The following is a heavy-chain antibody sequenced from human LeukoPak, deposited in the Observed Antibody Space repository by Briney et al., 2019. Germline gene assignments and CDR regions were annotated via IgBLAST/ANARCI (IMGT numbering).Heavy chain of an antibody. CDR2: ISAYNGNT. J-gene: IGHJ3*02. D-gene: IGHD1-26*01. V-gene: IGHV1-18*01. CDR1: GYTFTSYG. Sequence: ASVMVSCEASGYTFTSYGISWVRQAPGQGLEWMGWISAYNGNTNYAQKLQGRVTMTTDTSTSTAYMELRSLRSDDTAVYYCARISGSRTGDAFDIWGQGTMVTVSS. CDR3: ARISGSRTGDAFDI.